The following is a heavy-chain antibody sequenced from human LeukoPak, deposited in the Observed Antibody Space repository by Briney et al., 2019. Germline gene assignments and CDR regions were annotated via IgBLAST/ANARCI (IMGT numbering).Heavy chain of an antibody. D-gene: IGHD6-19*01. J-gene: IGHJ5*02. Sequence: TGGSLRLSCVVSDFIVSSNYMNWVRQAPKKGLEWVSAISSGGETYYTDSVKGRFTISRDDSKNTVFLQMNSLRAEDTAVYYCARGWLATPWGQGALVTVSS. CDR2: ISSGGET. CDR1: DFIVSSNY. CDR3: ARGWLATP. V-gene: IGHV3-53*01.